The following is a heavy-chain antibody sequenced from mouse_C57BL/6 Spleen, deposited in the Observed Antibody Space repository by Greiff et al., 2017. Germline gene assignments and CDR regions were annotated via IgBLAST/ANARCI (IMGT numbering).Heavy chain of an antibody. D-gene: IGHD1-1*01. CDR1: GFTFSSYA. CDR3: TREGLLRYPAWFAY. J-gene: IGHJ3*01. V-gene: IGHV5-9-1*02. Sequence: EVKLVESGEGLVKPGGSLKLSCAASGFTFSSYAMSWVRQTPEKRLEWVAYISSGGDYIYYADTVKGRFTISRDNARNTLYLQMSSLKSEDTAMYYCTREGLLRYPAWFAYWGQGTLVTVSA. CDR2: ISSGGDYI.